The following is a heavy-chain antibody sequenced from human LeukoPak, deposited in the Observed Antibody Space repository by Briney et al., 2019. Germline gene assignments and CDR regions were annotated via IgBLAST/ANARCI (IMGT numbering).Heavy chain of an antibody. J-gene: IGHJ3*02. D-gene: IGHD3-10*01. V-gene: IGHV3-48*03. CDR3: ARDSDGSGLDAFDI. CDR2: ISSSGSAK. Sequence: GGSLRLSCAASGFTFSSYEMNWVRQAPGKGLEWVSYISSSGSAKKYADSVKGRFTISRDNAKNSLYLQMNCLRDEDTAVYHCARDSDGSGLDAFDIWGQGTMVTVSS. CDR1: GFTFSSYE.